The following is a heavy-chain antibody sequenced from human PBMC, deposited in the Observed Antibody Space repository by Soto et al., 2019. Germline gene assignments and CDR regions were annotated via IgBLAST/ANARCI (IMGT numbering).Heavy chain of an antibody. CDR1: GFTFSSYI. CDR3: ARNIAAAGTLTDY. D-gene: IGHD6-13*01. CDR2: ISSSSSYI. J-gene: IGHJ4*02. V-gene: IGHV3-21*01. Sequence: GSLRLSCAASGFTFSSYIMNWVRQAPGKGLEWVSSISSSSSYIYYADSVKGRFTISRDNAKNSLYLQMNSLRAEDTAVYYCARNIAAAGTLTDYWGQGTLVTVSS.